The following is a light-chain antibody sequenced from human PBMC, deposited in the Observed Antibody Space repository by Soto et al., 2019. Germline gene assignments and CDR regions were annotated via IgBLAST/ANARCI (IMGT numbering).Light chain of an antibody. Sequence: QSVLTQPASVSGSPGQSITISCTGSSSDIGDYNYVSWYKQHPGKAPKLMIYDVSNRPSGVSNRFSGSKSGNTASLTISGLQAEDEADYYCSSYTSNNFVIFGGWTKVTVL. V-gene: IGLV2-14*03. CDR2: DVS. CDR1: SSDIGDYNY. J-gene: IGLJ2*01. CDR3: SSYTSNNFVI.